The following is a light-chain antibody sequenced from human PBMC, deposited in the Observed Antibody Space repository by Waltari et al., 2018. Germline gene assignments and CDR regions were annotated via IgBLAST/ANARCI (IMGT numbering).Light chain of an antibody. J-gene: IGKJ2*01. CDR3: QQYNNWPSYT. CDR2: GAS. V-gene: IGKV3-15*01. Sequence: EIVMTQSPATLSVSPGERATLSCSASQSVSSNLAWYQQKPGQAPRLLIYGASTRATGIPARFSGSGSWTEFTLTISSLQSEDFAVYYCQQYNNWPSYTFGQGTKLEIK. CDR1: QSVSSN.